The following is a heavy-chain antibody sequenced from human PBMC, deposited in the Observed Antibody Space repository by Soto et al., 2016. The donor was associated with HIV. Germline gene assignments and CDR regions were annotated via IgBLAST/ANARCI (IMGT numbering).Heavy chain of an antibody. V-gene: IGHV3-21*06. CDR2: ISSAGGGI. J-gene: IGHJ3*02. Sequence: EVQLVQSGGGLVKPGGSLRLSCAASGFTFSRYSFNWVRQVPGMGLQWVSSISSAGGGIYYADSVKGRFTISRDSATNSVHLQMNTLRGEDTALYYCAREKYRGALDIWGQGTMVT. CDR3: AREKYRGALDI. CDR1: GFTFSRYS. D-gene: IGHD1-1*01.